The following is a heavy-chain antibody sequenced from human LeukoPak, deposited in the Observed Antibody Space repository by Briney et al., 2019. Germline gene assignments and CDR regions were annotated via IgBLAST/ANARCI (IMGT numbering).Heavy chain of an antibody. V-gene: IGHV1-69*04. D-gene: IGHD3-22*01. CDR3: ARSPPRYDRAFYYYYGMDV. CDR2: IIPILGIA. CDR1: GGTFSSYA. Sequence: ASVKVSCKASGGTFSSYAISWVRQARGQGLEWMGRIIPILGIANYAQKFQGRVTITADKSTSTAYMELSSLRSEDTAVYYCARSPPRYDRAFYYYYGMDVWGQGTTVTVSS. J-gene: IGHJ6*02.